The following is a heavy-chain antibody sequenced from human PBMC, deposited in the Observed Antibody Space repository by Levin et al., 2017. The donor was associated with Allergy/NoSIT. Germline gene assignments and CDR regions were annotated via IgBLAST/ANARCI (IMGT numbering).Heavy chain of an antibody. J-gene: IGHJ4*02. CDR1: GGSISSSSYY. Sequence: SETLSLTCTVSGGSISSSSYYWGWIRQPPGMGLEWIGSIYYSGSTYYNPSLKSRVTISVDTSKTQFSLKLSSVTAADTAVYYCARHGGKASGYDYALFDYWGQGTLVTVSS. V-gene: IGHV4-39*01. D-gene: IGHD5-12*01. CDR2: IYYSGST. CDR3: ARHGGKASGYDYALFDY.